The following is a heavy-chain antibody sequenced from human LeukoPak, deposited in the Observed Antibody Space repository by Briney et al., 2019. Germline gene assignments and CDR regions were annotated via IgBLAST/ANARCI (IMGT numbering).Heavy chain of an antibody. J-gene: IGHJ4*02. Sequence: PSETLSLTCTVSGGSISSFYWSWIRQPPGKGLEWIGYIYYTGSTNYNPFLKSRVTMSVDTSKNQFSLKLSSVTAADTAVYYCARENSGSYREFDYWGQGTLVTVSS. CDR3: ARENSGSYREFDY. CDR2: IYYTGST. CDR1: GGSISSFY. D-gene: IGHD1-26*01. V-gene: IGHV4-59*12.